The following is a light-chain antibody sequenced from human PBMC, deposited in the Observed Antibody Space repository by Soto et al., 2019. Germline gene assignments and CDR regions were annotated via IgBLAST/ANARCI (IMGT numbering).Light chain of an antibody. V-gene: IGLV2-11*01. Sequence: QSALTQPRSVSGSPGQSVTISCTGTSSDVGGYKYVSWYQQHPGKAPKLMIYDVSKRPSGVPDRFSGSESGNTASLTISGLQAEDEADYYCCSYAGIFVVFGGGTKVTVL. J-gene: IGLJ2*01. CDR3: CSYAGIFVV. CDR2: DVS. CDR1: SSDVGGYKY.